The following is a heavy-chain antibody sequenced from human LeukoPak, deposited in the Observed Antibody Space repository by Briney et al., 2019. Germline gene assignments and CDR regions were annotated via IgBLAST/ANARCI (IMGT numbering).Heavy chain of an antibody. V-gene: IGHV3-30*02. J-gene: IGHJ6*03. Sequence: PGGSLRLSCAASGLTFSSYGMHWVRQAPGKGLEWVAFIRYDGSNKYYADSVKGRFTISRDNSKNTLYLQMNSLRAEDTALYYCARVESGYSDYFYYYMDVWGKGTTVTISS. D-gene: IGHD5-18*01. CDR2: IRYDGSNK. CDR1: GLTFSSYG. CDR3: ARVESGYSDYFYYYMDV.